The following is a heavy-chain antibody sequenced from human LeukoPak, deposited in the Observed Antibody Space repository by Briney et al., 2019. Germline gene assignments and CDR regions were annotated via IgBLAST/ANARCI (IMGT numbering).Heavy chain of an antibody. D-gene: IGHD1-26*01. J-gene: IGHJ4*02. Sequence: GGSLRLSCAASGFTFSSYSMNWVRQAPGKGLEWVSAISGSGGSTYYADSVKGRFTISRDNSKNTLYLQMNSLRAEDTAVYYCAKEVGSYRYFDYWGQGTLVTVSS. CDR3: AKEVGSYRYFDY. V-gene: IGHV3-23*01. CDR2: ISGSGGST. CDR1: GFTFSSYS.